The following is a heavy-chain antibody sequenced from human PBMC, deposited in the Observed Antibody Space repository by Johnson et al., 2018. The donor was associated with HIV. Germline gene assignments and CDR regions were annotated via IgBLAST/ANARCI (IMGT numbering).Heavy chain of an antibody. D-gene: IGHD2-15*01. V-gene: IGHV3-30*02. J-gene: IGHJ3*01. CDR2: IRYDGSDK. Sequence: QVQLVESGGGVVQPGGSLRLSCAGSGFTFSSYGMHWVRQAPGKGLEWVSFIRYDGSDKHYADSVKGRFTISRDNSKNTLYLEMNSLKTEDTGVYYCTTDLPYCSGHDCYNAYDLWGQGTMVIVSS. CDR3: TTDLPYCSGHDCYNAYDL. CDR1: GFTFSSYG.